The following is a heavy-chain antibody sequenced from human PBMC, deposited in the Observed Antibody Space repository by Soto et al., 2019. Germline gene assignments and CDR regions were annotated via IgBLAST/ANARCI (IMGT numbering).Heavy chain of an antibody. CDR3: VMVDNYVTPTPQDV. D-gene: IGHD3-16*01. Sequence: QVQLVQSGDEVKKPGASVKVSCKASGYIFVNYGIAWVRQAPGQGLEWVGWISPYTGNTHSATKIQGRLTMTTDTYTSTAYMDLGSLPSDDTAVYYCVMVDNYVTPTPQDVWGQGTTVTVSS. V-gene: IGHV1-18*01. CDR1: GYIFVNYG. J-gene: IGHJ6*02. CDR2: ISPYTGNT.